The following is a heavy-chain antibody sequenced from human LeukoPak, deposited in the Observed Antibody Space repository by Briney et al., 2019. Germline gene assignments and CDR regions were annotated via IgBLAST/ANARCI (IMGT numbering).Heavy chain of an antibody. CDR2: IYPRDGST. CDR1: GYTFTSNY. CDR3: ARDQEGFDY. V-gene: IGHV1-46*01. Sequence: ASVTVSFTASGYTFTSNYIHWERQAPGQGVECMGMIYPRDGSTSYAQMFQGRVTVPRETSTSTVHMELSGLRSEDTAVYYCARDQEGFDYWGQGTLVTVSS. J-gene: IGHJ4*02.